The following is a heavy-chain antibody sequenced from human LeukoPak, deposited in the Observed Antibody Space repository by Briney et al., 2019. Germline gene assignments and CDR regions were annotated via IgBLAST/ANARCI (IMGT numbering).Heavy chain of an antibody. Sequence: GGSLRLSCAASGFTFSSYAMSWVRQAPGKGLEWVSAISGSGGSTYYADSVKGRFTISRDNSKNTLYLQMNSLRAEDTAVYYCAKGRMVVERVVTAPSLVSAPDYWGQGTLVTVSS. D-gene: IGHD2-21*02. CDR3: AKGRMVVERVVTAPSLVSAPDY. CDR1: GFTFSSYA. CDR2: ISGSGGST. V-gene: IGHV3-23*01. J-gene: IGHJ4*02.